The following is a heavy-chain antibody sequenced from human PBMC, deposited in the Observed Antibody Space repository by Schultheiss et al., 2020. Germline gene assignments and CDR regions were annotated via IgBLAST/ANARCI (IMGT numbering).Heavy chain of an antibody. CDR3: ARSRGY. Sequence: GESLKISCAASGFISNTYAMHWVRQAPGKGLEWVAFIRYDGSNKYYADSVKGRFTISRDNAKNSLYLQMNSLRAEDTAVYYCARSRGYWGQGTLVTVSS. V-gene: IGHV3-33*08. CDR1: GFISNTYA. D-gene: IGHD5-24*01. CDR2: IRYDGSNK. J-gene: IGHJ4*02.